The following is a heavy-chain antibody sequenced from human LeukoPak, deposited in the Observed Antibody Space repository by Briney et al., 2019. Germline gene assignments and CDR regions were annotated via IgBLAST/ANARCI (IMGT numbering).Heavy chain of an antibody. CDR2: ISSSASSM. CDR3: ARDVDSSGYYRLGDY. D-gene: IGHD3-22*01. Sequence: GGSLRLSCAASGFTFSDYYMSWIRQAPGKGLEWVSYISSSASSMYYADSVKGRFTISRDNAKNSLYLQMNSLRAEDTAVYYCARDVDSSGYYRLGDYWGQGTLVTVSS. J-gene: IGHJ4*02. CDR1: GFTFSDYY. V-gene: IGHV3-11*04.